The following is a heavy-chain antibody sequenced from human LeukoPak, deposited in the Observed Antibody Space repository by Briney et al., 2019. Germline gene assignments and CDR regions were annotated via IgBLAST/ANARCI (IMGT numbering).Heavy chain of an antibody. CDR2: IKQDGSEK. V-gene: IGHV3-7*01. D-gene: IGHD1-14*01. Sequence: GRSLRLSCAASALTFSIDWMSWVRQGPGEGLEWVANIKQDGSEKYYVDSVKGRFTISRDNAKNSLYLQMNSLRAEDTAVYYCARARYFDYWGQGTLVTVSS. J-gene: IGHJ4*02. CDR3: ARARYFDY. CDR1: ALTFSIDW.